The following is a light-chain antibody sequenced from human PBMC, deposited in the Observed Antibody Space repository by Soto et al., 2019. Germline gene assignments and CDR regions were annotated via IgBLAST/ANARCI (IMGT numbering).Light chain of an antibody. CDR2: AVG. CDR3: SSYAANTNLV. Sequence: QSALTQPPSASGSLGQSVTISCTGTSTDIGGYNYVSWYQQHPGKPPKLIIYAVGNRSSEVPGRFSGSKSGNTASLTVSGLLDEDEADYFCSSYAANTNLVFGTGTKLTVL. V-gene: IGLV2-8*01. J-gene: IGLJ1*01. CDR1: STDIGGYNY.